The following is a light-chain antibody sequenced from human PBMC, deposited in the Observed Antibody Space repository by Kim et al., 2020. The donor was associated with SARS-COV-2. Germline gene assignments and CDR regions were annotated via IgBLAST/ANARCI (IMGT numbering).Light chain of an antibody. Sequence: ELTQPPSVSVSPGQTASITRSGDKLGDKYACWYQQKPGQSPVLVIYQDSKRPSGIPERFSGSNSGNTATLTISGTQAMDEADYYCQAWDSSTAVFGGG. J-gene: IGLJ3*02. CDR1: KLGDKY. CDR3: QAWDSSTAV. CDR2: QDS. V-gene: IGLV3-1*01.